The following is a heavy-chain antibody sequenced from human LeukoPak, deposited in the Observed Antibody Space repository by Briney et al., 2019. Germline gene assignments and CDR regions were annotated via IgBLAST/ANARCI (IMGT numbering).Heavy chain of an antibody. J-gene: IGHJ4*02. CDR3: AKEDQRTYYDFWSGGVYFDY. V-gene: IGHV3-23*01. CDR1: GFTFSSYA. Sequence: PGGSLRLSCAASGFTFSSYAMSWVRQAPGKGLEWVSAIGGSGGSTYYADSVKGRFTISRDNSKNTLYLQMNSLRAEDTAVYYCAKEDQRTYYDFWSGGVYFDYWGQGTLVTVSS. CDR2: IGGSGGST. D-gene: IGHD3-3*01.